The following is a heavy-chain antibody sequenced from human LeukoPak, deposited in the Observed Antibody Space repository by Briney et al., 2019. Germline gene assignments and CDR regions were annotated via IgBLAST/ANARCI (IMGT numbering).Heavy chain of an antibody. CDR2: TYYRSKWYN. V-gene: IGHV6-1*01. CDR1: GDSVSSNTVA. D-gene: IGHD6-19*01. J-gene: IGHJ4*02. CDR3: ARENSRGRFDY. Sequence: QTLSLTCGISGDSVSSNTVAWNWIRQSPSRGLEWLGRTYYRSKWYNNYAASVKSRITINSDSSKNQVSLQLNSVTPEDTAMYYCARENSRGRFDYWGQGTLVTVSS.